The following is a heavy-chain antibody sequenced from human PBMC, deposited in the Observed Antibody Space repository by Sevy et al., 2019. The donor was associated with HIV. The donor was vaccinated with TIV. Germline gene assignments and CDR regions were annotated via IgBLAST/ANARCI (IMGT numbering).Heavy chain of an antibody. J-gene: IGHJ3*01. D-gene: IGHD6-13*01. CDR1: GFTFSTYD. V-gene: IGHV3-13*01. CDR2: IGTLLDT. CDR3: ARACTAAGYKSGPIDAFDV. Sequence: GGSLRLSCAASGFTFSTYDMHWVRQVAGEGLEWVSGIGTLLDTYYAASVKGRFIISRDNAKNSLFLKMNTLRAGDTAIYYCARACTAAGYKSGPIDAFDVWGQGTVVTVSS.